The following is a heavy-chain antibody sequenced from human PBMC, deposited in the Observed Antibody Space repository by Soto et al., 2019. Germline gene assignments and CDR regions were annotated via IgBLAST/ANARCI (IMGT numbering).Heavy chain of an antibody. Sequence: QLQLQESGPGLLEPSQTLSLTCAVSGGSISSGGAYYWSWIRQSPGKGLEWIAYIHYSGSTYYSSSFKSRVTMSVDTAKNQFSLKVSSVTAADTAVYYCARSPRGLGNFDYWGPGTLVTVSS. CDR3: ARSPRGLGNFDY. D-gene: IGHD3-10*01. V-gene: IGHV4-30-4*01. CDR1: GGSISSGGAYY. J-gene: IGHJ4*02. CDR2: IHYSGST.